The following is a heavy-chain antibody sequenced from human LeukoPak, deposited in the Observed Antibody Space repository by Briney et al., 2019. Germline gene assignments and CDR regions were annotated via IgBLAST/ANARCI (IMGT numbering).Heavy chain of an antibody. V-gene: IGHV1-2*06. CDR3: ARDDSSGPSWYAFDI. J-gene: IGHJ3*02. CDR2: INPNSGGT. CDR1: GYTFTGYY. Sequence: ASVKVSCKASGYTFTGYYMHWVRQAPGQGLGWMGRINPNSGGTNYAQKFQGRVTMTRDTSISTAYMELSRLRSDDTAVYYCARDDSSGPSWYAFDIWGQGTMVTVSS. D-gene: IGHD3-22*01.